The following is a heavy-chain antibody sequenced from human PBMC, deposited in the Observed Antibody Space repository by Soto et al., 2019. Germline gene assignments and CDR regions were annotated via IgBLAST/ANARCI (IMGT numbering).Heavy chain of an antibody. J-gene: IGHJ4*02. CDR3: ATFITGTPADY. CDR1: GFTFSSYG. D-gene: IGHD1-20*01. Sequence: QVQLVESGGGVVQPGRSLRLSCAASGFTFSSYGMHWVRQAPGKGLEWVAVISYDGSNKYYADSVKGRFTISRDNSKNTLYLQMNSLRAEDTAVYYCATFITGTPADYWGQGTLVTVSS. V-gene: IGHV3-30*03. CDR2: ISYDGSNK.